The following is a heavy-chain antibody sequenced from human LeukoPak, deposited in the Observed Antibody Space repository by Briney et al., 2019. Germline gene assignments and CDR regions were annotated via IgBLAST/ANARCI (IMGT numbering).Heavy chain of an antibody. Sequence: ASVKVSCKASGYTFKNYALHWVRQAPGQRLEWMGWINTGSGNTQCSEKFEGRFTITRDTSANTVYMDLSSLKSEDTAVYYCARESFSTSRPSDYWGQGTLVTVSS. CDR3: ARESFSTSRPSDY. CDR1: GYTFKNYA. CDR2: INTGSGNT. D-gene: IGHD2-2*01. J-gene: IGHJ4*02. V-gene: IGHV1-3*04.